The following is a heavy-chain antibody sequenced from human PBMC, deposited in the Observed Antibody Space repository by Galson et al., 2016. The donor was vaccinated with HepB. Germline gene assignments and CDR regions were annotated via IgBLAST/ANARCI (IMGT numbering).Heavy chain of an antibody. J-gene: IGHJ4*02. CDR3: ARDRHYYGSGSYPSRYFDY. CDR1: GYTFTSYY. V-gene: IGHV1-46*01. CDR2: INPSGGST. D-gene: IGHD3-10*01. Sequence: SVKVSCKASGYTFTSYYMHWVRQAPGQGLEWMGIINPSGGSTSYAQKFPGRVTMTRDTSTSTVYMELSSLRSEDTAVYYCARDRHYYGSGSYPSRYFDYWGQGTLVTVSS.